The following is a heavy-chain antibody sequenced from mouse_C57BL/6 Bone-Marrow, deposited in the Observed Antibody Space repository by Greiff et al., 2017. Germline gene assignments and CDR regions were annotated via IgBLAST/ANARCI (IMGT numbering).Heavy chain of an antibody. D-gene: IGHD2-1*01. CDR3: ARSVDYGNYVGAMDY. CDR2: IGPGSGST. Sequence: VKLMESGAELVKPGASVKISCKASGYTFTDYYINWVKQRPGQGLEWIGKIGPGSGSTYYNEKFKGKATLTADKSSSTAYMQLSSLTSEDAAVYFCARSVDYGNYVGAMDYWGQGTSVTVSS. J-gene: IGHJ4*01. CDR1: GYTFTDYY. V-gene: IGHV1-77*01.